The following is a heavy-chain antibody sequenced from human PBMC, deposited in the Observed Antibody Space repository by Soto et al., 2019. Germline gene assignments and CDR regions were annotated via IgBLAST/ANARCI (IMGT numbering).Heavy chain of an antibody. D-gene: IGHD3-10*01. Sequence: QLQLQESGPGLVKPSETLSLTCTVSGGSTSSSSYHWGWIRQSPGKGLEWIGAIYYIGNTYYNSSLKSRVTISVDTSKNQFSLKLSSVTAADTAVYYCVTLYGSDLAGDYWGQGTLVTVSS. J-gene: IGHJ4*02. V-gene: IGHV4-39*01. CDR2: IYYIGNT. CDR1: GGSTSSSSYH. CDR3: VTLYGSDLAGDY.